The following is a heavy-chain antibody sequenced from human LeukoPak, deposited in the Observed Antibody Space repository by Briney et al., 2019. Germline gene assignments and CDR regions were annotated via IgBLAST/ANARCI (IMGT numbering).Heavy chain of an antibody. CDR1: GGSVSSYY. CDR3: ARGGPLGIGRYNPGPFYY. D-gene: IGHD3-16*02. CDR2: IYTSGST. Sequence: PSETLSLTCTVSGGSVSSYYWSWIRQPAGKGLEWIGRIYTSGSTNYNPSLKSRVTMSVDTSKNQFSLKLSSVTAADTAVYYCARGGPLGIGRYNPGPFYYWGQGTLVTVSS. J-gene: IGHJ4*02. V-gene: IGHV4-4*07.